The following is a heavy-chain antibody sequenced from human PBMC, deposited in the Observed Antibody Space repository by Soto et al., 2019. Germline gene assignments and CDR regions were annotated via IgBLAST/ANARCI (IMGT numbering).Heavy chain of an antibody. J-gene: IGHJ4*02. D-gene: IGHD3-3*01. CDR1: GFTFDDYT. V-gene: IGHV3-43*01. Sequence: PGGSLRLSCAASGFTFDDYTMYWVRQAPGKGLEWVSLISWDGRGTYYSDSVKGRFTISRDNSKNSLYLQMNSLRIEDTAVYYCSKGIRGDSWFDYWGQGTLVTVS. CDR3: SKGIRGDSWFDY. CDR2: ISWDGRGT.